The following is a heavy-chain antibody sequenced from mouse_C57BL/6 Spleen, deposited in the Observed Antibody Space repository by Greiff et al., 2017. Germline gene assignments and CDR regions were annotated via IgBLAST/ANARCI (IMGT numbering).Heavy chain of an antibody. CDR3: ARRASGLLPLYYLDY. CDR1: GYSFTDYN. V-gene: IGHV1-39*01. D-gene: IGHD6-1*01. J-gene: IGHJ2*01. Sequence: EVKLQQSGPELVQPGASVKISCKASGYSFTDYNMNWVKQSTGKSLEWIGVINPNYGTTSYNQKFKGKATLTVDKSSSTAYMQLNSLTSEDSAVYYCARRASGLLPLYYLDYWGQGTTLTVSS. CDR2: INPNYGTT.